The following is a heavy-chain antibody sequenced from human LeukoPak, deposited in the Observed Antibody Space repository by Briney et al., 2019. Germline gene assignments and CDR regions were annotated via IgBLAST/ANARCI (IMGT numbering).Heavy chain of an antibody. CDR2: ISYDATNK. Sequence: GGSLRLSCAASGFTFSSSDMLWVRQAPGKGLEWLAVISYDATNKYYADSVKGRFTLSRDNSKNTLYLQTNTLRDEDTAVYYCAKASSNYFYYFEYWGQGTLVTVSS. CDR1: GFTFSSSD. D-gene: IGHD2/OR15-2a*01. V-gene: IGHV3-30*18. CDR3: AKASSNYFYYFEY. J-gene: IGHJ4*02.